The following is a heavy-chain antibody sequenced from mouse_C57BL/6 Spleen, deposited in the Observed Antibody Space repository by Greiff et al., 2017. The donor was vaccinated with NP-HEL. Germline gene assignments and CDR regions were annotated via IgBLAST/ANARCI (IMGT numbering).Heavy chain of an antibody. CDR1: GYTFTDYY. D-gene: IGHD2-4*01. Sequence: EVQLQQSGPELVKPGASVKISCKASGYTFTDYYMNWVKQSHGKSLEWIGDINPNNGGTSYNQKFKGKATLTVDKSSSTAYMELRSLTSEDSAVYYCARGDYDYDEDWFAYWGQGTLVTVSA. V-gene: IGHV1-26*01. CDR2: INPNNGGT. J-gene: IGHJ3*01. CDR3: ARGDYDYDEDWFAY.